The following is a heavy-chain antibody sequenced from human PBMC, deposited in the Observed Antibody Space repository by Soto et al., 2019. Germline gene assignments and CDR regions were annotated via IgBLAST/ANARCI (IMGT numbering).Heavy chain of an antibody. Sequence: QVQFVQSGAEVKKPGASVKVSCKTPGYTFTRYNTHWVRQAPGQRLEWMGWINVGNGNTSYSQKFQGRLTFTRDTPGNTAYLELNSLISEDTAVYYCATPQDYDDCRDSWGQGTLVTVSS. CDR2: INVGNGNT. D-gene: IGHD3-22*01. CDR1: GYTFTRYN. V-gene: IGHV1-3*01. J-gene: IGHJ4*02. CDR3: ATPQDYDDCRDS.